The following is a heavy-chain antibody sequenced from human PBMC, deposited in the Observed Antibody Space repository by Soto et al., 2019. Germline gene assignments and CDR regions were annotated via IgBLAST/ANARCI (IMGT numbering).Heavy chain of an antibody. J-gene: IGHJ6*03. CDR2: ISYDGSNK. V-gene: IGHV3-30*18. CDR1: GFTFSSYG. CDR3: AKTGVGYCSGGSCQVGYYYYYMDV. Sequence: GGSLRLSCAASGFTFSSYGMHWVRQAPGKGLEWVAVISYDGSNKYYADSVKGRFTISRDNSKNTLYLQMNSLRAEDTAVYYCAKTGVGYCSGGSCQVGYYYYYMDVWGQGTMVTVSS. D-gene: IGHD2-15*01.